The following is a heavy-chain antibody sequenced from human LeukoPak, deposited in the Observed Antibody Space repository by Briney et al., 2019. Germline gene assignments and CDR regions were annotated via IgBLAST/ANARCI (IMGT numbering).Heavy chain of an antibody. Sequence: PSETLSLTCAVYGGSFSGYYWSWIRQPPGKGLEWIGEINHSGSTNYHPSLKSRVTISVDTSKNQFSLKLSSVTAADTAVYYCARSCSSTSCYIAYYYYYYGMDVWGQGTTVTVSS. D-gene: IGHD2-2*02. CDR1: GGSFSGYY. CDR3: ARSCSSTSCYIAYYYYYYGMDV. CDR2: INHSGST. J-gene: IGHJ6*02. V-gene: IGHV4-34*01.